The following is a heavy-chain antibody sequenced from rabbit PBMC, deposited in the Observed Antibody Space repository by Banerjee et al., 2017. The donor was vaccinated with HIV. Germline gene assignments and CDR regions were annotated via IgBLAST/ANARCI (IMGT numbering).Heavy chain of an antibody. CDR3: ARATMMLVINL. CDR2: INTSSGST. V-gene: IGHV1S45*01. D-gene: IGHD2-1*01. J-gene: IGHJ4*01. CDR1: GFSFSNKYV. Sequence: QEQLEESGGDLVKPGGTLTLTCTASGFSFSNKYVMCWVRQAPGKGLEWIACINTSSGSTVYATWAKGRFTISKTSSTTVTLQMTSLTAADTATYFCARATMMLVINLWGPGTLVTVS.